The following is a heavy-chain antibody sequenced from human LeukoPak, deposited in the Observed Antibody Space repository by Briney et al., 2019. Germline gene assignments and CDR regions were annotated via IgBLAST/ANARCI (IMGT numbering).Heavy chain of an antibody. CDR2: IYSGGST. J-gene: IGHJ6*02. CDR1: GFTVISNY. CDR3: ARDLVRYYGMDV. V-gene: IGHV3-66*01. D-gene: IGHD3-10*01. Sequence: RGSLILSCAASGFTVISNYMSWVRQAPGKGLEWVSVIYSGGSTYYADSVKGRFTISRDNSKNTLYLQMNSLRAEDTAVYYCARDLVRYYGMDVWGQGTTVTVSS.